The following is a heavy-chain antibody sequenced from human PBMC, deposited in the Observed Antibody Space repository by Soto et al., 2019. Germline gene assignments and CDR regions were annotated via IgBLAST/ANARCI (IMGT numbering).Heavy chain of an antibody. D-gene: IGHD3-9*01. V-gene: IGHV4-39*02. Sequence: QLQLQESGPGLVKPSETLSLTCTVSGGSISSSSYYWGWIRQPPGKGLEWIGSIYYSGSTYYNPYLKRRVTISGDPPKNHCSVKLSSVTAADTAVYYCAARHYDILTGGLYGMDVWGQGTTVTVSS. CDR2: IYYSGST. J-gene: IGHJ6*02. CDR1: GGSISSSSYY. CDR3: AARHYDILTGGLYGMDV.